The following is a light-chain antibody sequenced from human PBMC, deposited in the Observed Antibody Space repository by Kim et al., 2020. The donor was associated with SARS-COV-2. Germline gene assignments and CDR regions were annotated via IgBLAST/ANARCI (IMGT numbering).Light chain of an antibody. CDR1: SSNIGKNF. CDR2: RNS. CDR3: ATWDDILDGQI. V-gene: IGLV1-47*01. J-gene: IGLJ2*01. Sequence: GQRVTLSCSGGSSNIGKNFVYWYQQLPGTAPTLLIYRNSQRPSGVPDRFSASKTGTSGSLAISGLRSEDEAHYYCATWDDILDGQIFGGGTKVTVL.